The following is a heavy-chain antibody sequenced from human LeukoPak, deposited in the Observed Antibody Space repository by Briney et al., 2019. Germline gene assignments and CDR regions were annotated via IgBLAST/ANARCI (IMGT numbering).Heavy chain of an antibody. CDR1: GGSISSSSYY. D-gene: IGHD3-22*01. Sequence: PSETLSLTCTVSGGSISSSSYYWGWIRQPPGKGLEWIGSIYYSGGTYYNPSLKSRVTISVDTSKNQFSLKLSSVTAADTAVYYCARSHPDYYDSSGYLFDYWGQGTLVTVSS. J-gene: IGHJ4*02. CDR2: IYYSGGT. CDR3: ARSHPDYYDSSGYLFDY. V-gene: IGHV4-39*01.